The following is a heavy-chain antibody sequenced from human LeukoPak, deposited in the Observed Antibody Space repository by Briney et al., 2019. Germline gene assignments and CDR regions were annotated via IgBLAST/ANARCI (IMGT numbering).Heavy chain of an antibody. J-gene: IGHJ3*02. CDR3: AKTWRAYGDYHAFDI. CDR1: GFTVSSNY. CDR2: IYSCGST. Sequence: GGSLRLSCAASGFTVSSNYMSWVRQAPGKGLEWVSVIYSCGSTYYADSVKGRFTISRDNSKNTLYLQMNSLRAEDTAVYYCAKTWRAYGDYHAFDIWGQGTMVTVSS. V-gene: IGHV3-66*03. D-gene: IGHD4-17*01.